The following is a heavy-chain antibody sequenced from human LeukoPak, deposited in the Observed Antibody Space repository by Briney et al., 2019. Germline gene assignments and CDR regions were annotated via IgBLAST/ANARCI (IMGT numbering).Heavy chain of an antibody. D-gene: IGHD3-10*01. V-gene: IGHV4-34*01. Sequence: PSETLSLTCAVYGRSFSGYYWSWIRQPPGKGLEWIGEINHSGSTNYNPSLKSRVTISVDTSKNQFSLKLSSVTAADTAVYYCARFRGIYYYYMDVWGKGTTVTVSS. CDR2: INHSGST. CDR1: GRSFSGYY. J-gene: IGHJ6*03. CDR3: ARFRGIYYYYMDV.